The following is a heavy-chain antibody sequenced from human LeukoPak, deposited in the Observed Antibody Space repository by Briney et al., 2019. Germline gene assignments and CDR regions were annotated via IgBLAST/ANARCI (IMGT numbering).Heavy chain of an antibody. V-gene: IGHV3-23*01. J-gene: IGHJ4*02. CDR3: AKDRIKDGYNDY. CDR2: IGASGGNT. D-gene: IGHD5-24*01. CDR1: GFTFTNYA. Sequence: GSLKLSCATSGFTFTNYAMSWVRQAPGKGLEWVSAIGASGGNTYYADSVKGRFTISRDNSKNMLYLQMNSLRAEDTAVYYCAKDRIKDGYNDYWGQGILVTVSS.